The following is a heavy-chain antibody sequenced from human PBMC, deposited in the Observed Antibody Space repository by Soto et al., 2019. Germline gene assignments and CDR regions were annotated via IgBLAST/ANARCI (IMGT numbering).Heavy chain of an antibody. J-gene: IGHJ4*02. Sequence: SETLSLTCAVYGGSFSGYYWSWIRQPPGKGLEWIGEINHSGSTNYNPSLKSRVTISVDTSKNQFSLKMSSVTAADTAVYDCARGRGSGWYGRMMDYWGQGTLVTVSS. D-gene: IGHD6-19*01. CDR2: INHSGST. CDR1: GGSFSGYY. CDR3: ARGRGSGWYGRMMDY. V-gene: IGHV4-34*01.